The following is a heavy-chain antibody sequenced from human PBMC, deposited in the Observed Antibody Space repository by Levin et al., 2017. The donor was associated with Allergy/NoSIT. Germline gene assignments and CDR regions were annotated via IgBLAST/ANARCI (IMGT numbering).Heavy chain of an antibody. Sequence: GGSLRLSCAASGFSFSNYGMHWVRQAPGKGLEWVSVISYDGSDKYYADSVKGRFTISREYSKNTLYLQMNSLRAEDTAVYYCAKGDCSSSSCYTYDAFDSWGQGTMVTVSS. CDR2: ISYDGSDK. J-gene: IGHJ3*02. D-gene: IGHD2-2*02. V-gene: IGHV3-30*18. CDR1: GFSFSNYG. CDR3: AKGDCSSSSCYTYDAFDS.